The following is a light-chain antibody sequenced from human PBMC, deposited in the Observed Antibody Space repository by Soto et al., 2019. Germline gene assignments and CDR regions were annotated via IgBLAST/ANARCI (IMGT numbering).Light chain of an antibody. V-gene: IGKV3-15*01. CDR2: GAS. J-gene: IGKJ1*01. Sequence: EIVMTQSPATLSVSPGERDTLSCRASPSVSSTSAWYQQKPGQAPRLLIYGASTRATGIPARFSGSGSGTEFTLTICCLQSEDVGVYDCRQYKDWPETFGQGTKVDIK. CDR1: PSVSST. CDR3: RQYKDWPET.